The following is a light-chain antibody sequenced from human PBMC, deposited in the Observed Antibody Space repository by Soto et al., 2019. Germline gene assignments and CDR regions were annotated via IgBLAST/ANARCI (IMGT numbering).Light chain of an antibody. Sequence: DIQMTQSPSSVSASVGDRVTITCRASQGFSSWLAWYQQKPGKAPKLLIHDASSLESGVPSRFSGSGSGTEFTLTISSLQPDDFATYYCQYHDDHFGPGTKVDIK. J-gene: IGKJ3*01. CDR1: QGFSSW. CDR3: QYHDDH. CDR2: DAS. V-gene: IGKV1-12*01.